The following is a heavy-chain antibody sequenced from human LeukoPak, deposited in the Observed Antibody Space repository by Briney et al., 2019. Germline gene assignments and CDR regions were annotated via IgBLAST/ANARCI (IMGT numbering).Heavy chain of an antibody. D-gene: IGHD1-14*01. J-gene: IGHJ4*02. Sequence: SETLSLTCTVSGGSISSYYWSWVRQPPGKGLEWIGYVYYTGSSNYNPSLKSRVTISADTSENQFSLKLSSVTAAGTAVYYCARTRTLAYFDYWGQGTLVTVSS. V-gene: IGHV4-59*01. CDR1: GGSISSYY. CDR2: VYYTGSS. CDR3: ARTRTLAYFDY.